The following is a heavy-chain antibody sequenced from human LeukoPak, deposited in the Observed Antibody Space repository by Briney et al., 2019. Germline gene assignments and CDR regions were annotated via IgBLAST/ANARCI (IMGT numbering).Heavy chain of an antibody. V-gene: IGHV4-39*01. CDR3: ARRYYYGSGRAFADAFDI. CDR2: IYYSGST. Sequence: PSETLSLTCTVSGGSISSSSYYWGWIRQPPGKGLEWIGSIYYSGSTYYNPSLKSRVTISVDTSKNQFSLKLSSVTAADTAVYYCARRYYYGSGRAFADAFDIWGQGTMVTVSS. D-gene: IGHD3-10*01. J-gene: IGHJ3*02. CDR1: GGSISSSSYY.